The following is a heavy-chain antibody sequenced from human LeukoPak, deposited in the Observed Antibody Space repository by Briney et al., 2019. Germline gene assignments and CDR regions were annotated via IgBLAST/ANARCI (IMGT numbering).Heavy chain of an antibody. D-gene: IGHD3-10*01. Sequence: SVKVSCKASGGTFSSYAISWVRQAPGQGLEWMGGIIPIFGTANYAQKFQGRVTITADKSTSTAYMELSSLRSEDTAVYCCARDLETMVRGVTHIYYYYGMDVWGEGTTVTVSS. J-gene: IGHJ6*04. V-gene: IGHV1-69*06. CDR3: ARDLETMVRGVTHIYYYYGMDV. CDR1: GGTFSSYA. CDR2: IIPIFGTA.